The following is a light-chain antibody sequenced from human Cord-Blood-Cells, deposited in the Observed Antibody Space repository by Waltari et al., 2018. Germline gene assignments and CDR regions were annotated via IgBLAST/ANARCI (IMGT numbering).Light chain of an antibody. CDR3: QQYGSSPTWT. J-gene: IGKJ1*01. CDR2: GAS. V-gene: IGKV3-20*01. Sequence: EIVLTQSPGTLSLSPGERATLSCRASQSVSSSYLAWYQQKPGQAPRLLIYGASSRATGIPDRFSGSGSGRDFTLTISRLEPEDFAVYYCQQYGSSPTWTCGQVTKVEIK. CDR1: QSVSSSY.